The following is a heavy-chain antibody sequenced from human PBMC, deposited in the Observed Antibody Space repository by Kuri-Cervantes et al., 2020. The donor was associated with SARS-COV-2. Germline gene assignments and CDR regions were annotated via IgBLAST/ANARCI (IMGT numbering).Heavy chain of an antibody. J-gene: IGHJ3*01. V-gene: IGHV1-18*01. D-gene: IGHD3-10*01. CDR1: GYTFTSYG. CDR3: AKDLLRTSPAVFDV. Sequence: ASVKVSCKASGYTFTSYGISWVRQAPGQGLEWMGWISAYNGNTNYAQKLQGRVTMTTDTSTSTAYMELRSLRSDDTAIYYCAKDLLRTSPAVFDVWGQGTMVTVSS. CDR2: ISAYNGNT.